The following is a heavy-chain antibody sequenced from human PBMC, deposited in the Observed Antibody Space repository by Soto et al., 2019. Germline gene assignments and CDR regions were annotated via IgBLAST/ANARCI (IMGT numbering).Heavy chain of an antibody. V-gene: IGHV3-23*01. CDR2: ISSSGGSA. CDR3: ARGATSPSY. CDR1: GFIFSSYG. J-gene: IGHJ4*02. Sequence: EVQLLESGGGLVQPGGSLRLSCAASGFIFSSYGMSWVRQAPGKGLEWVSAISSSGGSAYYADSVKGRFTISRDNSKNTLYLQMNSLRAEDTAVYYCARGATSPSYWGQGTLVTVSS.